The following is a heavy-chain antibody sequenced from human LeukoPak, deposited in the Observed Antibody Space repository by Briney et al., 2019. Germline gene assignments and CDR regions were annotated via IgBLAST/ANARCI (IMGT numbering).Heavy chain of an antibody. D-gene: IGHD2-15*01. J-gene: IGHJ6*02. V-gene: IGHV4-30-2*01. CDR3: ARMPYCSGGSCYPNGMDV. CDR2: IYHSGST. Sequence: SETLSLTCAVSGGSISSGGYSWSWIRQPPGKGLEWIGYIYHSGSTYYNPSLKSRVTISVDRSRNQFSLKLSSVTAAGTAVYYCARMPYCSGGSCYPNGMDVWGQGTTVTVSS. CDR1: GGSISSGGYS.